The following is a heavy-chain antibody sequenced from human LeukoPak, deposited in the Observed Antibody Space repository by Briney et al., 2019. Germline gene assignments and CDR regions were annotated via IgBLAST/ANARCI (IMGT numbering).Heavy chain of an antibody. D-gene: IGHD1-26*01. Sequence: TSETLSLTCTVSGGSISSGGYYWSWIRQHPGKGLEWIGYIYYSGSTYYNPSLKSRVTISVDTSKNQFSLKLSSVTAADTAVYYCARVIIVGATPYSFDYWGQGTLVTVSS. CDR2: IYYSGST. V-gene: IGHV4-31*03. CDR3: ARVIIVGATPYSFDY. CDR1: GGSISSGGYY. J-gene: IGHJ4*02.